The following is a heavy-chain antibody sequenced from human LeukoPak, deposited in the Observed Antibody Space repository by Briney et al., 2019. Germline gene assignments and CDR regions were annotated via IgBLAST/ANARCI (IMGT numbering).Heavy chain of an antibody. CDR3: ARGSSSTSPEYFQH. CDR1: GGSISSYY. V-gene: IGHV4-59*01. CDR2: IYYSGST. J-gene: IGHJ1*01. Sequence: PSETLSLTCTVSGGSISSYYWSWIRQPPGKGLEWIGYIYYSGSTNYNPSLKSRVTISVDTSKNQFSLKLSSVTAADTAVYYCARGSSSTSPEYFQHWGQGTLVTVSS. D-gene: IGHD2-2*01.